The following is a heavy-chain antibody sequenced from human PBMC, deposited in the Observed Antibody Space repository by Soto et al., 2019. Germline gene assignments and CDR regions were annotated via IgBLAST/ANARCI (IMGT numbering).Heavy chain of an antibody. CDR3: AKSPIATPYCFSALCYATTYYGLDV. J-gene: IGHJ6*02. CDR1: GLFSSYA. Sequence: EAQLLESGGGFVQPGGSLRLSCAGSGLFSSYAMTWVRLAPGKGLEWVAAISGSGDTTYYADSVKGRFTISRANSTNTLYFPMNSLRAEDTAVYYCAKSPIATPYCFSALCYATTYYGLDVWGQGTTVTVSS. V-gene: IGHV3-23*01. D-gene: IGHD2-2*01. CDR2: ISGSGDTT.